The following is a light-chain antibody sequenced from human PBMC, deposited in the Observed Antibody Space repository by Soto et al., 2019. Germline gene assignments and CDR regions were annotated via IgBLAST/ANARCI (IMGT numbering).Light chain of an antibody. CDR3: HQRRNWPST. Sequence: EIEMTQSPSSLSVSAGERATLSCRASQGVSSYLAWYQQKPGKAPRRLIYDASNRATGVPARFSGSGSGTDFTLTISSRERQDVAGKYCHQRRNWPSTLVQGTKLEIK. J-gene: IGKJ2*01. CDR1: QGVSSY. V-gene: IGKV3-11*01. CDR2: DAS.